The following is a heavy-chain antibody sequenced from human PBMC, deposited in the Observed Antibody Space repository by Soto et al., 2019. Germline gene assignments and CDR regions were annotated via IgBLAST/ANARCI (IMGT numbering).Heavy chain of an antibody. D-gene: IGHD5-12*01. J-gene: IGHJ3*01. V-gene: IGHV4-61*08. CDR1: GGSVGSGAYY. Sequence: SETLSLTCIVSGGSVGSGAYYWSWIRQPPGSALEWIGYIQYSGDTNYNSSLKSRVTISVDRSRNRFSLKLTSVTAAVTAFYYCARHDYAARTFDLWGHGTKVTVSS. CDR2: IQYSGDT. CDR3: ARHDYAARTFDL.